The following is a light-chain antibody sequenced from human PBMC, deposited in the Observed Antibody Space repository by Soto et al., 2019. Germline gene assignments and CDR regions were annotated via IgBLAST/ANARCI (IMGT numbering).Light chain of an antibody. V-gene: IGKV2-28*01. CDR3: MQALQTPRT. J-gene: IGKJ1*01. CDR2: LGS. CDR1: QGPRGRGGTNN. Sequence: DIVLTQSPLSRPFPLGGRAPSPGGFSQGPRGRGGTNNLDWYVQKPGQSPQFVIFLGSLRPTGVPDRFSGSGSGTDFTLEISRVEAEDVGVYFCMQALQTPRTFGQGTRVEI.